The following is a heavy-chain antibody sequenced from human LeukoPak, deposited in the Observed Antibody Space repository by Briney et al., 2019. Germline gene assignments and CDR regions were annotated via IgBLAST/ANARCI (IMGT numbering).Heavy chain of an antibody. J-gene: IGHJ3*02. CDR2: ISSSSRTI. Sequence: TGGSLRLSCAASGFTFSTYSMNWVRQAPGEGLEWISYISSSSRTIYYADSVKGRFTISSDNAKNSLYLQMNSLRGEDAAVYYCARDYYDSSGYFYPNAFDIWGQGTMVTVSS. D-gene: IGHD3-22*01. CDR1: GFTFSTYS. V-gene: IGHV3-48*01. CDR3: ARDYYDSSGYFYPNAFDI.